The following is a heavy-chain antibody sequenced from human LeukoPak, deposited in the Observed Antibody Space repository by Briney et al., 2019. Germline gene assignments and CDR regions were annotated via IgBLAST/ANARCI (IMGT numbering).Heavy chain of an antibody. J-gene: IGHJ5*02. CDR1: GGSISSYY. CDR2: IYTSGTT. V-gene: IGHV4-4*07. CDR3: ARDVRDFSSSDGGWFDP. D-gene: IGHD6-6*01. Sequence: PSETLSLTCTVSGGSISSYYWSWIRQPAGKGLEWIGRIYTSGTTNYNPSLKSRVTMSVDTSKNQFSLKLCSVTGADTVVYYWARDVRDFSSSDGGWFDPWGQGTLVTVSS.